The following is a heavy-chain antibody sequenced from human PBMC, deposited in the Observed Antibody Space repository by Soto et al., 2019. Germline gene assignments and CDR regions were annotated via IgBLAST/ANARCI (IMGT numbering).Heavy chain of an antibody. CDR2: VYWDDDK. Sequence: SGPTLVNPTPTLTLTCTFSGFSLSTSGAGVGWIRQPPPKALEWLAVVYWDDDKRYCPSLKIRRTSTKDTSKNQVVLTMTNIDPVYEATYYCPYSLYGGWLTGGSYDYCGPGTLVTSPQ. D-gene: IGHD7-27*01. V-gene: IGHV2-5*02. CDR1: GFSLSTSGAG. CDR3: PYSLYGGWLTGGSYDY. J-gene: IGHJ4*01.